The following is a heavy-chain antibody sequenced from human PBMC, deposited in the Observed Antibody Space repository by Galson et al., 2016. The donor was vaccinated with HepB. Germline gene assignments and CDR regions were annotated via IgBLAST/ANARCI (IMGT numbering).Heavy chain of an antibody. CDR1: GFAFDRRA. V-gene: IGHV3-23*01. Sequence: SLRLSCAASGFAFDRRALSWVRQAPGKRLEWVSAISGSGADTYYADSVKGRFTIYRDNSKNTLYLQMNRLRAEDTAVYYCASGEKEGFWDQGTLVTVSS. CDR2: ISGSGADT. CDR3: ASGEKEGF. J-gene: IGHJ4*02. D-gene: IGHD3-10*01.